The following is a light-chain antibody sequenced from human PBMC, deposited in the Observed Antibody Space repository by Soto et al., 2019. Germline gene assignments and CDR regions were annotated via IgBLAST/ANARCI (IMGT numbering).Light chain of an antibody. V-gene: IGLV2-8*01. CDR3: SSYADSSNLV. J-gene: IGLJ3*02. CDR2: EVN. Sequence: QSALTQPPSASGSPGQSVTISCTGTSSDVGGHNSVSWYQQHPGKAPKLMIYEVNKRPSGVPDRFSGSKYGNTASLTVSGLQAEDEDDYYCSSYADSSNLVFGGGTKLTVL. CDR1: SSDVGGHNS.